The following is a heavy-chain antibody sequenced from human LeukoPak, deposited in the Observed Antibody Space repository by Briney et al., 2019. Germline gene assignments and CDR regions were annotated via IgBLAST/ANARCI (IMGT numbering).Heavy chain of an antibody. Sequence: PGGSLRLSCAASGFTFSSYWMHWVRQAPGKGLVWVSRINSDGSSTSYADSVKGRFTISRDNAKNTLYLQMNSLRAEDTAVYYCASRDPIQLSDYWGQGTLVTVSS. CDR1: GFTFSSYW. V-gene: IGHV3-74*01. CDR3: ASRDPIQLSDY. D-gene: IGHD5-18*01. J-gene: IGHJ4*02. CDR2: INSDGSST.